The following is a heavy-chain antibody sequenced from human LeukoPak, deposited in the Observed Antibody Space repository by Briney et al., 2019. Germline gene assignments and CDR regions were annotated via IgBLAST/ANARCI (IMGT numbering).Heavy chain of an antibody. V-gene: IGHV1-69*13. CDR2: IIPIFGTA. J-gene: IGHJ3*02. CDR3: ARKYYYDSSGYPDRDAFDI. CDR1: GGTFSSYA. D-gene: IGHD3-22*01. Sequence: SVKVSCKASGGTFSSYAISWVRQAPGQGLEWMGGIIPIFGTANYAQKFQGRVTITADESTSTAYMELSSLRSEDTAVYYCARKYYYDSSGYPDRDAFDIWGQGTMVTVSS.